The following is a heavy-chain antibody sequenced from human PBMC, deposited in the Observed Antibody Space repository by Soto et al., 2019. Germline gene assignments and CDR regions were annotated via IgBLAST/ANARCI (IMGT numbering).Heavy chain of an antibody. J-gene: IGHJ6*02. CDR2: ITPVFGTP. D-gene: IGHD1-1*01. V-gene: IGHV1-69*06. CDR3: ARYLYLAGTVLGGYYYYGMDV. Sequence: GASVKVSCKVSGGSFSSYRFSWVRQAPGQGLVWMGGITPVFGTPDYAQKFQGRVTVTADRSTNTAYMELSRLTSEDTAVYYCARYLYLAGTVLGGYYYYGMDVWGQGTKVTVS. CDR1: GGSFSSYR.